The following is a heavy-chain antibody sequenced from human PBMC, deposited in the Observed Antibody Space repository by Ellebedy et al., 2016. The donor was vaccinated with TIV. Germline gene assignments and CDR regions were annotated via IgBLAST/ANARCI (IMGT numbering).Heavy chain of an antibody. CDR1: GFSFSSFA. D-gene: IGHD2-8*02. Sequence: GESLKISCAASGFSFSSFAMIWVRQSPGKGLEWVSDISGRGGTIHYADSVKGRFTISRDNSKNTLYLQMNSLRDEDTAVYYCARFLVAVDAFDIWGQGTMVTVSS. V-gene: IGHV3-23*01. CDR3: ARFLVAVDAFDI. CDR2: ISGRGGTI. J-gene: IGHJ3*02.